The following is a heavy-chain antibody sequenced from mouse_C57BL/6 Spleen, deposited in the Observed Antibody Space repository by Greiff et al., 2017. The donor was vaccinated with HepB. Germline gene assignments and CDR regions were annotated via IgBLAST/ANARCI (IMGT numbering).Heavy chain of an antibody. CDR2: ISSGGSYT. CDR1: GFTFSSYG. V-gene: IGHV5-6*01. D-gene: IGHD3-2*02. J-gene: IGHJ1*03. Sequence: EVQLVESGGDLVKPGGSLKLSCAASGFTFSSYGMSWVRQTPDKRLEWVATISSGGSYTYYPDSVKGRFTISRDNAKNTLYLQMSSLKSEDTAMYYCARRKDSSGFYFDVWGTGTTVTVSS. CDR3: ARRKDSSGFYFDV.